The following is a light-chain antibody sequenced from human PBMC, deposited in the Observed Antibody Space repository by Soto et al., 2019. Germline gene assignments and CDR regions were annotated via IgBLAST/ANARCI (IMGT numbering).Light chain of an antibody. CDR2: GAS. CDR1: QSIKRSY. CDR3: HQYDNAPQT. J-gene: IGKJ2*01. Sequence: EIVLMQSPGTLSLSLGERATLSCRASQSIKRSYLAWFQQKTGQAPRVLIYGASNRATGIPDRFSGSGSGTDFSLTISRLEPEDFAVYYCHQYDNAPQTFGQGTKVEIK. V-gene: IGKV3-20*01.